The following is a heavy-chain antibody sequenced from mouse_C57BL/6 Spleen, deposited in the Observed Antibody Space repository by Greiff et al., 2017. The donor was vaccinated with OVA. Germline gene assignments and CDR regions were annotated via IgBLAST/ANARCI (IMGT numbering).Heavy chain of an antibody. V-gene: IGHV12-3*01. CDR2: ITHSGET. Sequence: KLEESGPGLVKPSQSLFLTCSITGFPITSGYYWIWIRQSPGKPLEWMGYITHSGETFYNPSLQSPISITRETSKNQFFLQLNSVTTEDTAMYYCAGDHSNYAWFAYWGQGTLVTVSA. CDR3: AGDHSNYAWFAY. D-gene: IGHD2-5*01. J-gene: IGHJ3*01. CDR1: GFPITSGYY.